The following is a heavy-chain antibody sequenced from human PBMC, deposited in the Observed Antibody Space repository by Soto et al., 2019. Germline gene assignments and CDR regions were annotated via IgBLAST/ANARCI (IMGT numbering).Heavy chain of an antibody. Sequence: ASVKVSCKASGYTFTGYYMHWVRQAPGQGLEWMGWINPNSGGTNYAQKFQGWVTMTRDTSISTAYMELSRLRSDDTAVYYCARARTAIDRYSSSWYYFDYWGQGTLVTVSS. J-gene: IGHJ4*02. V-gene: IGHV1-2*04. CDR3: ARARTAIDRYSSSWYYFDY. CDR2: INPNSGGT. D-gene: IGHD6-13*01. CDR1: GYTFTGYY.